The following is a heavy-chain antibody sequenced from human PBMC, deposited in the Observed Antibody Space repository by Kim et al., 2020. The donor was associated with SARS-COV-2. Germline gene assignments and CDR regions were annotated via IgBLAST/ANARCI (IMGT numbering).Heavy chain of an antibody. CDR1: GYSFTSYW. Sequence: GESLKISCKGSGYSFTSYWIGWVRQMPGKGLEWMGIIYPGDSDTRYSPSFQGQVTISADKSISTAYLQWSSLKASDTAMYYCASARRGSYNWNYVPLQPFDYWGQGTLVTVSS. CDR3: ASARRGSYNWNYVPLQPFDY. V-gene: IGHV5-51*01. CDR2: IYPGDSDT. D-gene: IGHD1-7*01. J-gene: IGHJ4*02.